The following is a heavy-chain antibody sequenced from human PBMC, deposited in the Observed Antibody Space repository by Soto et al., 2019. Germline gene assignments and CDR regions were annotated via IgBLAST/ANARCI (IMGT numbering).Heavy chain of an antibody. CDR3: AKEGYCSGGSCSYYYYGMDV. J-gene: IGHJ6*02. CDR2: ISYDGSNK. V-gene: IGHV3-30*18. Sequence: GGSLRLSCAASGFTFSSYGMHWVRQAPGKGLEWVAVISYDGSNKYYADSVKGRFTNSRDNSKNTLYLQMNSLRAEDTAVYYCAKEGYCSGGSCSYYYYGMDVWGQGTTVTVSS. D-gene: IGHD2-15*01. CDR1: GFTFSSYG.